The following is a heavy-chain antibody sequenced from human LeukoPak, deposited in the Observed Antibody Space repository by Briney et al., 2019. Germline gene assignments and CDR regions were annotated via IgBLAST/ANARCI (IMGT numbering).Heavy chain of an antibody. D-gene: IGHD6-19*01. CDR1: GFDFGGACG. J-gene: IGHJ4*02. V-gene: IGHV3-23*01. CDR3: VREAGCGWPLDY. CDR2: ISGGGETT. Sequence: PGDSLPLSCATSGFDFGGACGMGWVRQAPEKGLEWVSTISGGGETTHYADSVKGRLTMSRDNARNTLYMQIDRLRPEDTAIYYCVREAGCGWPLDYWGRGTLVTVSS.